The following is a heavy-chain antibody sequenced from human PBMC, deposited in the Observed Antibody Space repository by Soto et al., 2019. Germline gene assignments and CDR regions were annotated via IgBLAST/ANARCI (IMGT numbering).Heavy chain of an antibody. CDR2: IYSGGST. CDR1: GFTVSSNY. V-gene: IGHV3-53*04. D-gene: IGHD2-2*01. J-gene: IGHJ6*03. Sequence: GGSLRLSCAASGFTVSSNYMSWVRQAPGKGLEWVSVIYSGGSTYYADSVKGRFTISRHNSKNTLYLQMNSLRAEDTAVYYCASLYCSSTSCYEGYYYYYMDVWGKGTTATVSS. CDR3: ASLYCSSTSCYEGYYYYYMDV.